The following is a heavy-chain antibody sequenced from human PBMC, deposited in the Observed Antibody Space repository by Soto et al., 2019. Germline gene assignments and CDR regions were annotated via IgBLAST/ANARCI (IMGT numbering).Heavy chain of an antibody. V-gene: IGHV3-30-3*01. J-gene: IGHJ4*02. CDR3: ARDPGGDYYGSGIAY. CDR2: ISYDGSNQ. D-gene: IGHD3-10*01. Sequence: QVQLVESGGGVVQPGRSLRLSCAASGFTFSDYVIHWVRQAPGRGLEWVAVISYDGSNQYYADSVKGRFTISRDNSKNTLYLQMNSLRPEDTAVYYCARDPGGDYYGSGIAYWGQGTLVTVSS. CDR1: GFTFSDYV.